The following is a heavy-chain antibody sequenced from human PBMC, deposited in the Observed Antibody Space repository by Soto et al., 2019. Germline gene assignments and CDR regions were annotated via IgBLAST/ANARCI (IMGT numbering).Heavy chain of an antibody. Sequence: GGSLRLSCAASGFTFSSYAMHWVRQAPGKGLEWVAVISYDGSNKYYADSVKGRFTISRDNSKNTLYLQMNSLRAEDTAVYYCARERAEPTIFGVVIILGMDVRGQGTTVTVSS. V-gene: IGHV3-30-3*01. CDR1: GFTFSSYA. CDR3: ARERAEPTIFGVVIILGMDV. J-gene: IGHJ6*02. CDR2: ISYDGSNK. D-gene: IGHD3-3*01.